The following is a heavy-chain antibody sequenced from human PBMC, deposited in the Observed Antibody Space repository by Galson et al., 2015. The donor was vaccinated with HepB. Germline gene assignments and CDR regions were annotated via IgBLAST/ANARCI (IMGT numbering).Heavy chain of an antibody. CDR1: GFTFSDYY. CDR3: ARDMKSMIVGNWFDP. Sequence: SLRLYCAASGFTFSDYYMSWLRQAPGKGLEWVSYISSSSSYTNYADSVKGRFTISRDNAKNSLYLQMNSLRAEDTAVYYCARDMKSMIVGNWFDPWGQGTLVTVSS. J-gene: IGHJ5*02. V-gene: IGHV3-11*05. D-gene: IGHD3-22*01. CDR2: ISSSSSYT.